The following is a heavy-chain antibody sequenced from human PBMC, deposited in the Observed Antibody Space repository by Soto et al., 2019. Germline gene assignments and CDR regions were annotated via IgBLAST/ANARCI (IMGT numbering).Heavy chain of an antibody. CDR3: ARHSDYSSGWADY. Sequence: SETLSLTCTVSGGSISSSSYYWGWIRQPPGKGPEWIGSIYYSGSTYYNPSLKSRVTISVDTSKNQFSLKLSSVTAADTAVYYCARHSDYSSGWADYWGQGTLVTVS. CDR2: IYYSGST. D-gene: IGHD6-19*01. J-gene: IGHJ4*02. V-gene: IGHV4-39*01. CDR1: GGSISSSSYY.